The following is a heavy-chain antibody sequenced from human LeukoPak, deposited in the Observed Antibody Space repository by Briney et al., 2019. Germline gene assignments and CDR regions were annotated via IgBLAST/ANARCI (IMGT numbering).Heavy chain of an antibody. V-gene: IGHV3-30*02. CDR3: AKDDHKLLGPFEY. J-gene: IGHJ4*02. D-gene: IGHD2-8*02. Sequence: GGSLRLSCAASGFTFSSYGMHWVRQAPGKGLEWVAFIRFDGSNIYYAESVKGRFTISRDNSKNTLYLQMNSLRVEDTAVYYCAKDDHKLLGPFEYWGQGTLVTVSS. CDR2: IRFDGSNI. CDR1: GFTFSSYG.